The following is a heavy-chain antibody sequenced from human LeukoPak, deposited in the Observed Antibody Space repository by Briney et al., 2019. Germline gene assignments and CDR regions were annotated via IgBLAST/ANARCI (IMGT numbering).Heavy chain of an antibody. D-gene: IGHD4-11*01. CDR3: ARSQTTASNWFDP. V-gene: IGHV1-69*05. CDR1: GGTFSSYA. CDR2: IIPIFGTA. Sequence: SVKVSCKASGGTFSSYAISWVRQAPGQGLEWMGGIIPIFGTANYAQKFQGRVTITTDESTSTAYMELSSLRSEDTAVYYCARSQTTASNWFDPWGQGTLVTVSS. J-gene: IGHJ5*02.